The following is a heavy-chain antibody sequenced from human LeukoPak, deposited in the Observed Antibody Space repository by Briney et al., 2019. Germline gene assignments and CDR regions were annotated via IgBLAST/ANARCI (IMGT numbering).Heavy chain of an antibody. Sequence: ASVKVSCKASGYTFTSYGISWVRQAPGQGLEWMGWISAYNGNTNYAQKFQGRVTITADESTSTAYMELSSLRSEDTAVYYCARDTRDDYSNYVGYYYYMDVWGKGTTVTVSS. CDR3: ARDTRDDYSNYVGYYYYMDV. V-gene: IGHV1-18*01. D-gene: IGHD4-11*01. CDR1: GYTFTSYG. J-gene: IGHJ6*03. CDR2: ISAYNGNT.